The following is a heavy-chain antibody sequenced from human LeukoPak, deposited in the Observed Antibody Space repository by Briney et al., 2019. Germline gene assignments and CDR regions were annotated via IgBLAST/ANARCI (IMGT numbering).Heavy chain of an antibody. V-gene: IGHV3-23*01. CDR3: AKRGDCSGTCTYDY. D-gene: IGHD2-2*01. J-gene: IGHJ4*02. Sequence: GGSLRLSCAASGFTFSNYAIHLFRQAPGKGLEWVSIVGGSGVKTYYADSVKGRFTISRDNSKNTVYLQMNSLRAEDTAVYYCAKRGDCSGTCTYDYWGQGTLVTVSS. CDR2: VGGSGVKT. CDR1: GFTFSNYA.